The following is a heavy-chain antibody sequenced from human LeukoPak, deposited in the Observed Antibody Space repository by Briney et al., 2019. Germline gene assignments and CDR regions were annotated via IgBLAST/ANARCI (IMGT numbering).Heavy chain of an antibody. D-gene: IGHD2-2*01. J-gene: IGHJ3*02. V-gene: IGHV4-59*01. Sequence: SETLSLTCTVSGGSISSYYWSWIRQPPGKGLEWIGYIYYSGSTNYNPFLKSRVTISVDTSKNQFSLKLSSVTAADTAVYYCARVLVRRSRHDAFDIWGQGTMVTVSS. CDR1: GGSISSYY. CDR3: ARVLVRRSRHDAFDI. CDR2: IYYSGST.